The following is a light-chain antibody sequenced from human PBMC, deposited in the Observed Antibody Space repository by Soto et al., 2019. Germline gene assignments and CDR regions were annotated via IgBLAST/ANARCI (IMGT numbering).Light chain of an antibody. CDR1: QTINKN. V-gene: IGKV1-39*01. Sequence: DIQMTQSPSSLCASVGDRVTITCRASQTINKNLNWYQQKPGQAPNLLIYSASDFQSGVPSRFSGSGSGTEFTLTINGLQPEDFATYYCQQSFRTPYTFGQGTDLAI. J-gene: IGKJ2*01. CDR3: QQSFRTPYT. CDR2: SAS.